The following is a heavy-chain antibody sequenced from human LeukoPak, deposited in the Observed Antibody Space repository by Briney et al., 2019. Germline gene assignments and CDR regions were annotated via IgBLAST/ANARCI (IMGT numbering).Heavy chain of an antibody. Sequence: PSETLSLTCTASGGSISSGGYYWSWIRQHPGKGLAWIGYIYYSGSTYYNPSLKSRVTISVDTSKNQFSLKLSSVTAADTAVYYCARARLVGDNWFDPWGQGTLVTVSS. CDR2: IYYSGST. CDR1: GGSISSGGYY. J-gene: IGHJ5*02. D-gene: IGHD6-6*01. V-gene: IGHV4-31*03. CDR3: ARARLVGDNWFDP.